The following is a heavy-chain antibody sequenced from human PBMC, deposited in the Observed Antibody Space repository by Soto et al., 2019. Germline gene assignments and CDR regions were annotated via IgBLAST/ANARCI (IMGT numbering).Heavy chain of an antibody. D-gene: IGHD3-10*01. CDR3: ARAGFSYGHLLF. CDR2: VFYSGAT. J-gene: IGHJ4*02. V-gene: IGHV4-30-4*01. Sequence: QVQLKESGPGLVKPSETLSLTCNVSGGPIKTGDYYWNWIRQPPGNGLEWIGYVFYSGATNYSPSLKSRAAISLDTSKNQFSLSLTSVTAADTAVYYCARAGFSYGHLLFWGQGIRVTVST. CDR1: GGPIKTGDYY.